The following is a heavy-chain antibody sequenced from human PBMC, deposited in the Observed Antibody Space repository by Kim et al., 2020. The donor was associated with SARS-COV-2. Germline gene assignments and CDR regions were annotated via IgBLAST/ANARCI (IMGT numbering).Heavy chain of an antibody. J-gene: IGHJ4*02. V-gene: IGHV3-30*18. CDR1: GFTFSSYG. D-gene: IGHD3-22*01. Sequence: GGSLRLSCAASGFTFSSYGMHWVRQAPGKGLEWVAVISYDGSNKYYADSVKGRFTISRDNSKNTLYLQMNSLRAEDTAVYYCAKGYDSSGYSLIGYWGQGTLVTVSS. CDR3: AKGYDSSGYSLIGY. CDR2: ISYDGSNK.